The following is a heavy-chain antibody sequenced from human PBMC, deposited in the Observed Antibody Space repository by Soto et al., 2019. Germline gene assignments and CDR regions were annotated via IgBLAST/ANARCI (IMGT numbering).Heavy chain of an antibody. V-gene: IGHV4-61*01. D-gene: IGHD3-22*01. CDR1: GGSVSSGSYY. Sequence: RSLTCTVSGGSVSSGSYYWSWIRQPPGKGLEWIGYIYYSGSTNYNPSLKSRVTISVDTSKNQFSLKLSSVTAADTAVYYCARTRSSGYYCDYWGQGTLVTVS. J-gene: IGHJ4*02. CDR3: ARTRSSGYYCDY. CDR2: IYYSGST.